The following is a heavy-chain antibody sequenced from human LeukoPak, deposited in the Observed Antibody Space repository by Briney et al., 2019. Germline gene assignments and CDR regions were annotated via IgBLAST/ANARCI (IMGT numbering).Heavy chain of an antibody. V-gene: IGHV3-43*01. CDR1: GFTFDDYT. CDR3: AKDNGSGSTDY. CDR2: ISWDGGST. Sequence: PGGSLRLSCAASGFTFDDYTMHWVRQAPGKGLEWVSLISWDGGSTYYADSVKGRFTISRDNSKNSLYLQMNSLRTEDTALYYYAKDNGSGSTDYWGQGTLVTVSS. J-gene: IGHJ4*02. D-gene: IGHD3-10*01.